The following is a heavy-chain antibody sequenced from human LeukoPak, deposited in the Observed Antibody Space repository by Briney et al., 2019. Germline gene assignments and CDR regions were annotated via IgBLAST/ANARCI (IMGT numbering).Heavy chain of an antibody. V-gene: IGHV3-74*01. J-gene: IGHJ5*02. CDR3: ARDLGQYYDTSDNWFDP. CDR2: INSDGINT. CDR1: GFTSSNYW. Sequence: GGSLRLSCAAPGFTSSNYWMHWVRQAPGKGLVWVSRINSDGINTSYADSVKGRFTISRDNAKNTLNLQMNSLRAEDTAVYYCARDLGQYYDTSDNWFDPWGQGTLVTVSS. D-gene: IGHD3-22*01.